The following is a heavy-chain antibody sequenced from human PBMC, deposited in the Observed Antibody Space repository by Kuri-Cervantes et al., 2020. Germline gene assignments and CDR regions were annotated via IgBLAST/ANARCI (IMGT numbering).Heavy chain of an antibody. CDR2: IYYSGST. Sequence: SETLSLTCTVSGGSISSGGYYWSWIRQHPGKGLEWIGYIYYSGSTYYNPSLKSRVTISVDTSKNQFSLKLTSVTAADTAVYYCARGQFDILTGYYLKYWGQGTLVTVSS. V-gene: IGHV4-31*03. CDR3: ARGQFDILTGYYLKY. CDR1: GGSISSGGYY. D-gene: IGHD3-9*01. J-gene: IGHJ4*02.